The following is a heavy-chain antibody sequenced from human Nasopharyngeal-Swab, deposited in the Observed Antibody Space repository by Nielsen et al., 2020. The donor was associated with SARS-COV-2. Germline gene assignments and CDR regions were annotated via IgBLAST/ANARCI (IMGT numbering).Heavy chain of an antibody. Sequence: ASVKVSCKASGYTFNNYYIHWVRQAPGQGLEWMGIINPSGGSTSYAQKFQGRVTMTRDTSTSTVYMELSSLRSEDTAVYYCARGGKSDSSGYPQYYFDYWGQGTLVTVSS. D-gene: IGHD3-22*01. CDR2: INPSGGST. V-gene: IGHV1-46*02. CDR1: GYTFNNYY. J-gene: IGHJ4*02. CDR3: ARGGKSDSSGYPQYYFDY.